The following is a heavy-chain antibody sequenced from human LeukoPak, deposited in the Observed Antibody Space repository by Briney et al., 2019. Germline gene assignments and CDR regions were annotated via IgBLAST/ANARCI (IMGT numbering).Heavy chain of an antibody. V-gene: IGHV3-23*01. Sequence: PGGSLRLSCAASGXTFSTYAMSWVRQAPGKGLEWVSAIGGGGVTIYYADSVKGRFTISRDNSKNTLWLQMNSLRAEDTAIYYCAKDRANWRFYFDYWGQGTLVTVSS. D-gene: IGHD1-1*01. J-gene: IGHJ4*02. CDR3: AKDRANWRFYFDY. CDR2: IGGGGVTI. CDR1: GXTFSTYA.